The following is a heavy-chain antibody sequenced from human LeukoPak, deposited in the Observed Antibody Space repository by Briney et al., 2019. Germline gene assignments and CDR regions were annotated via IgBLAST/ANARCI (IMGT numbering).Heavy chain of an antibody. Sequence: SETLSLTCTVSGGSIGSYYWSWIRQPAGKGLEWIGRMYSSGSTNYNPSLKSRVTISVDTSKNQFSLKLSSVTAADTAVYYCAYDTYYYDSSGPYYFDYWGQGTLVTVSS. J-gene: IGHJ4*02. D-gene: IGHD3-22*01. V-gene: IGHV4-4*07. CDR3: AYDTYYYDSSGPYYFDY. CDR2: MYSSGST. CDR1: GGSIGSYY.